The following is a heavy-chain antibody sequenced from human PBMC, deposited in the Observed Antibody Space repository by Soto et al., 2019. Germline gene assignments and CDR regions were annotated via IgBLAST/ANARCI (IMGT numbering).Heavy chain of an antibody. CDR2: INHSGST. D-gene: IGHD6-6*01. CDR1: GGSFSGYY. V-gene: IGHV4-34*01. CDR3: ARGLSIAARPFDY. Sequence: SETLSLTCAVYGGSFSGYYWSWIRQPPGKGLEWIGEINHSGSTNYNPSLKSRVTISVDTSKNQFSLKLSSVTAADTAVYYCARGLSIAARPFDYWGQGTLVT. J-gene: IGHJ4*02.